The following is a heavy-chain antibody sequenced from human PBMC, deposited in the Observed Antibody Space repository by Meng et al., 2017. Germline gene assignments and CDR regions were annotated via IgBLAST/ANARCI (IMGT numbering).Heavy chain of an antibody. J-gene: IGHJ6*02. CDR3: ARDQGEEYNYGCEYYYYVMDV. V-gene: IGHV3-21*01. Sequence: GESLKISCAASGFTFSSYSMNWVRQAPGKGLEWVSSISSSSSYIYYADSVKGRFAISRDNAKNSLYLQINNLRAEDTAVYYCARDQGEEYNYGCEYYYYVMDVWGQGTTVTVSS. CDR1: GFTFSSYS. CDR2: ISSSSSYI. D-gene: IGHD5-18*01.